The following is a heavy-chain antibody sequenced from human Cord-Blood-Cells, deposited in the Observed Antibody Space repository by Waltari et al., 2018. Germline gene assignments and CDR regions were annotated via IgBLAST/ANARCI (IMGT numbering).Heavy chain of an antibody. V-gene: IGHV4-39*01. CDR3: ARRGPGVYYDFWSGYSNWFDP. CDR2: IYYSGTP. CDR1: GGSISSSRYY. Sequence: QLQLQESGPGLVKPSESLSLTCTVAGGSISSSRYYWGWIRQPPGKGLEGIGSIYYSGTPYYNPSLNSRVTIAVVTSKNQCSLKLSSVTAADTAVYYCARRGPGVYYDFWSGYSNWFDPWGQGTLVTVSS. J-gene: IGHJ5*02. D-gene: IGHD3-3*01.